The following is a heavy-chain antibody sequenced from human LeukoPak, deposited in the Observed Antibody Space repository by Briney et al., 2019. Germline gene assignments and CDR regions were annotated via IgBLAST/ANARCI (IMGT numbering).Heavy chain of an antibody. CDR1: GFTFSSYA. CDR3: ARDKGYYGSGSYTDY. D-gene: IGHD3-10*01. Sequence: GGSLRLSCAASGFTFSSYAMSGVRQAPGKGLEWVSAISGSGGSTYYADSVKGRFTISRDNSKNTLYLQMNSLRAEDTAVYYCARDKGYYGSGSYTDYWGQGTLVTVSS. J-gene: IGHJ4*02. CDR2: ISGSGGST. V-gene: IGHV3-23*01.